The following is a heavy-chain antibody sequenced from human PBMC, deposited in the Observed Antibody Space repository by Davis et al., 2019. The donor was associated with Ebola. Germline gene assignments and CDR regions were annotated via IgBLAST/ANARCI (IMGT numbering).Heavy chain of an antibody. V-gene: IGHV3-74*01. Sequence: HTGGSLRLSCAASGFIFSSYWMHWVRQVPGKGLVWVSRINSDGSSTSYADSVKGRFTISIDNSKNTLYLQMNSLRVEDTAVYYCAKDFPGGWSQTIDYWGQGTLVTVSS. J-gene: IGHJ4*02. D-gene: IGHD6-19*01. CDR2: INSDGSST. CDR3: AKDFPGGWSQTIDY. CDR1: GFIFSSYW.